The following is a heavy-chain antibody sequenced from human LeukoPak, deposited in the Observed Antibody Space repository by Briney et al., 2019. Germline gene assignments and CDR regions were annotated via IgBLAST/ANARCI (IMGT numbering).Heavy chain of an antibody. J-gene: IGHJ4*02. CDR2: INPSGGST. CDR1: GYTFTSHY. CDR3: AKIGNGDHVPLDY. D-gene: IGHD4-17*01. V-gene: IGHV1-46*01. Sequence: GASVKVSCKASGYTFTSHYMHWVRQAPGQGLEWMGIINPSGGSTSYAQRFQGRVTMTRDMSTNTVYMELSSLRAEDTAVYHCAKIGNGDHVPLDYWGQGTLVTVSS.